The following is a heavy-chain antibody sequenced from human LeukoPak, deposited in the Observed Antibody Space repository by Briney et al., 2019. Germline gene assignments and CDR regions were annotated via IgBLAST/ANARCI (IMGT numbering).Heavy chain of an antibody. CDR3: ARDLDIAAARWAPYYFDY. Sequence: ASVKVSCKASGYTFTSYAMNWVRQAPGQGLEWMGWINTNTGNPTYAQGFTGRFVFSLDTSVSTAYLQISSLKAEDTAVYYCARDLDIAAARWAPYYFDYWGQGTLVTVSS. CDR2: INTNTGNP. J-gene: IGHJ4*02. V-gene: IGHV7-4-1*02. D-gene: IGHD6-13*01. CDR1: GYTFTSYA.